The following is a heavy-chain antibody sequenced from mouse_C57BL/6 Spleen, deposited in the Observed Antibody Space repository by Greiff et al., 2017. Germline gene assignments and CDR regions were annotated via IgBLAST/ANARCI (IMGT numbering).Heavy chain of an antibody. CDR1: GYAFTNYL. J-gene: IGHJ1*03. V-gene: IGHV1-54*01. CDR2: INPGSGGT. Sequence: ESGAELVRPGTSVKVSCTASGYAFTNYLIEWVKQRPGQGLEWIGVINPGSGGTNYNEKFKGKATLTADKSSSTAYMQLNSLTSEDSAVYFCARDYGSSYDFDVWGTGTTVTVSS. D-gene: IGHD1-1*01. CDR3: ARDYGSSYDFDV.